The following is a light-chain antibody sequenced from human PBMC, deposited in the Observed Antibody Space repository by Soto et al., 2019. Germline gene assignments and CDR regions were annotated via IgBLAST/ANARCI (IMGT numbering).Light chain of an antibody. V-gene: IGKV1-9*01. CDR2: AAS. CDR3: QQSYGTTIT. Sequence: DIQLTQSPSFLSASVGDRVTITCRASPGISSYLSWYQKKPGKAPKILIYAASTLQTGVPSRFSGSGSGTDFNLTISRLQPEDFATYECQQSYGTTITFGQGTRLEIK. J-gene: IGKJ5*01. CDR1: PGISSY.